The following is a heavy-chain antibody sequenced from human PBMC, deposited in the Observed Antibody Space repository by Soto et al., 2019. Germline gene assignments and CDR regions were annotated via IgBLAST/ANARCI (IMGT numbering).Heavy chain of an antibody. V-gene: IGHV1-3*05. CDR3: TMSARSPYGGLIGPFDY. D-gene: IGHD3-16*02. CDR2: INPANGNT. Sequence: QVQLAQSGAEERKPGASVKVSCEATGYTFTAYAMNWVRQAPGQRLEWMGWINPANGNTKYSQKFQGRRTITSDTSANTVHMELNSLTSENTAMYYVTMSARSPYGGLIGPFDYWGQGNLVTVSS. J-gene: IGHJ4*02. CDR1: GYTFTAYA.